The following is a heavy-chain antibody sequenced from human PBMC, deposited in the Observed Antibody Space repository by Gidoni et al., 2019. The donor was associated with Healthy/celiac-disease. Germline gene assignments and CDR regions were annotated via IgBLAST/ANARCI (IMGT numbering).Heavy chain of an antibody. J-gene: IGHJ4*02. D-gene: IGHD1-1*01. CDR1: GGSISSSSYY. Sequence: QLQLQESGPGLVKPSETLSLTCTVYGGSISSSSYYWGWIRQPPGKGLEWIGSIYYSGSTYYNPSLKSRVTISVDTSKNQFSLKLSSVTAADTAVYYCARDPRPGPLERYFDYWGQGTLVTVSS. CDR2: IYYSGST. CDR3: ARDPRPGPLERYFDY. V-gene: IGHV4-39*07.